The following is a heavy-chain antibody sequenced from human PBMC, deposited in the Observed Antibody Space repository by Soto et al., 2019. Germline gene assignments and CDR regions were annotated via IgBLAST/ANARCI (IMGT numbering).Heavy chain of an antibody. D-gene: IGHD1-26*01. J-gene: IGHJ4*02. CDR2: INAGNGNT. Sequence: QVQLVQSGAEVKKPGASVKVSCKASGYTFTSYAMHWVRQAPGQRLEWMGWINAGNGNTKYSQKLQGRINITRDTSARTAYMELSSLRSEDTAVYYCSRDVGATGDWGKGTLVTVSS. CDR1: GYTFTSYA. CDR3: SRDVGATGD. V-gene: IGHV1-3*01.